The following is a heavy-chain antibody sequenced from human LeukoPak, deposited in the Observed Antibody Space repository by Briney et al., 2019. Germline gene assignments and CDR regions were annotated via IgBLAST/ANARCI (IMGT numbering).Heavy chain of an antibody. J-gene: IGHJ4*02. V-gene: IGHV3-7*01. CDR3: AREDGMLGIVGATTRAYYFDY. CDR2: IKQDGSEK. D-gene: IGHD1-26*01. Sequence: PGGSLRLSCAASGFTFSSYWMSWVRQAPGKGLEWVANIKQDGSEKYYVDSVKGRFTISRDNAKNSLYLQMNSLRAEDTAVYYCAREDGMLGIVGATTRAYYFDYWGQGTLVTVSS. CDR1: GFTFSSYW.